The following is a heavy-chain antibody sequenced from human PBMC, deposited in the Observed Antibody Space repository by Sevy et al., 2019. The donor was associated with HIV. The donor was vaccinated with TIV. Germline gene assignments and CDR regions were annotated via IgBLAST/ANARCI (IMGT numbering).Heavy chain of an antibody. CDR1: GFTFSNYW. CDR3: ARDCSSTTCLWGFDV. J-gene: IGHJ6*02. Sequence: GESLKTSCAASGFTFSNYWLSWVRQAPGKGLEWVAHIKRDGSEKYYVDSVKGRFSISRDNPKNSLYLQMNSLRAEDTAAYYCARDCSSTTCLWGFDVWGQGTTVTVSS. D-gene: IGHD2-2*01. V-gene: IGHV3-7*03. CDR2: IKRDGSEK.